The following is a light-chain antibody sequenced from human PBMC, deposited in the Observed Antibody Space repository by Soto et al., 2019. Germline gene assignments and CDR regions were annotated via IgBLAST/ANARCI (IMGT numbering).Light chain of an antibody. Sequence: DIQMTQSPSTLSASVGDRVTISCRASQSIVAWLAWYQQKPGKAPKLLIYKASTLESGVPARFSGSGSGTEFTLTISSLQPDDFASYYCQQYNYYPPTFGGGTKVEIK. J-gene: IGKJ4*01. CDR3: QQYNYYPPT. CDR1: QSIVAW. CDR2: KAS. V-gene: IGKV1-5*03.